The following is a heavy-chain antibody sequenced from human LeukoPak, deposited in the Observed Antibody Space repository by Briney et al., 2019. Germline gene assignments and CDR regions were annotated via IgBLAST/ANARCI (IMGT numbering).Heavy chain of an antibody. V-gene: IGHV3-21*01. D-gene: IGHD3-10*01. CDR3: ARSIWTITMVRGANTRGVDY. CDR1: GFTFSSYG. Sequence: GGSLRLSCAASGFTFSSYGMNWVRQAPGKGLEWVSFISSSSSYIYYADSVKGRFTISRDNAKNSLYLQMNSLRAEDTAVYYCARSIWTITMVRGANTRGVDYWGQGTLVTVSP. CDR2: ISSSSSYI. J-gene: IGHJ4*02.